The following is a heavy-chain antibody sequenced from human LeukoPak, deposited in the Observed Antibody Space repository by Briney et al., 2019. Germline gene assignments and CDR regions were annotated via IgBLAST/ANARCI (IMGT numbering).Heavy chain of an antibody. D-gene: IGHD5-24*01. CDR3: AKGDGYNYGY. V-gene: IGHV3-30*02. J-gene: IGHJ4*02. CDR1: GFTFSNYG. Sequence: GGSLRLSCAASGFTFSNYGMHWVRQAPGKGLEWVAFIQKDGINKYYADSVKGRFTISRDNSKNTLYVQMNSLRAEDTAVYYCAKGDGYNYGYWGQGTLVTVSS. CDR2: IQKDGINK.